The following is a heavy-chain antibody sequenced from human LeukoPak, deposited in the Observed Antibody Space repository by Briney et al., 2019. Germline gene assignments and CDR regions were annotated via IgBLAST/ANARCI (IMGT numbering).Heavy chain of an antibody. CDR3: ARARGYSYGIEDY. Sequence: GGSLRLSCAASGFTFSSYGMNWVRQAPGKGLEWVSSISSSSSYIYYADSVKGRFTISRDNAKNSLYLQMNSLRAEDTAVYYCARARGYSYGIEDYWGQGTLVTVSS. J-gene: IGHJ4*02. D-gene: IGHD5-18*01. CDR2: ISSSSSYI. V-gene: IGHV3-21*01. CDR1: GFTFSSYG.